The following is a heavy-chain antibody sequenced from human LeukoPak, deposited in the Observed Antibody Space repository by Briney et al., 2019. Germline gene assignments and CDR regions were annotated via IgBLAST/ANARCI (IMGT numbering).Heavy chain of an antibody. J-gene: IGHJ6*02. Sequence: GGSLRLSCAASGFTFDDYGMSWLRQAPGKGLECVSGINWNGGSTGYADSVKGRFTISRDNAKNSLYLQMNSLRAEDTALYHCARSSGNYYYYGMDVWGQGTTVTVSS. V-gene: IGHV3-20*01. CDR2: INWNGGST. CDR1: GFTFDDYG. CDR3: ARSSGNYYYYGMDV.